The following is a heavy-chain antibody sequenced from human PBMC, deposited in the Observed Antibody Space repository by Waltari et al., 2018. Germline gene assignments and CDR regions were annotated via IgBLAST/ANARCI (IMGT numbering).Heavy chain of an antibody. Sequence: QLQLQESGPGLVKPSETLSLTCTVSGGSISSSSYYWGWIRQPPGKGLEWIGSIYYSGSTYYNPSRKSRVTISVDTSKNQFSLKLSSVTAADTAVYYCARWITMAFNNWFDPWGQGTLVTVSS. CDR3: ARWITMAFNNWFDP. J-gene: IGHJ5*02. CDR2: IYYSGST. CDR1: GGSISSSSYY. D-gene: IGHD3-10*01. V-gene: IGHV4-39*07.